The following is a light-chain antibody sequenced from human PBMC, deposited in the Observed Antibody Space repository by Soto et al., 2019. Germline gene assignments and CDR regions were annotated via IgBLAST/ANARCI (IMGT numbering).Light chain of an antibody. V-gene: IGLV2-8*01. Sequence: QSALTQPPSASGSLGQSLTISCTGTSSDIGAYIYVSWYQQHPGKAPKNIISDVSRRPSGVPERFSGSKSGNTASLTVSGLQADDEGHYYCSSYAGRNNFVFGTGTKLTVL. CDR2: DVS. CDR1: SSDIGAYIY. J-gene: IGLJ1*01. CDR3: SSYAGRNNFV.